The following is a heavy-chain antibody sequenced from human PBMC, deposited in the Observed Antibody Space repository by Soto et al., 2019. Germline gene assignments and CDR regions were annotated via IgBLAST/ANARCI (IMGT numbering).Heavy chain of an antibody. Sequence: LRLSCAVSGFTFSSYAMHWVRQAPGKGLDWVAVISYDGTNKFCADSVKGRFTISRDNSKNTLYLQMNSLRAEDTAVYYCARETYYDFWSGPYYGMDVWGQGTTVTVSS. V-gene: IGHV3-30-3*01. CDR1: GFTFSSYA. CDR3: ARETYYDFWSGPYYGMDV. D-gene: IGHD3-3*01. CDR2: ISYDGTNK. J-gene: IGHJ6*02.